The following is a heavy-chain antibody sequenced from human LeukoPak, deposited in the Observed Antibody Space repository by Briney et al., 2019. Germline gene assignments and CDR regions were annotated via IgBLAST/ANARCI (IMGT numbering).Heavy chain of an antibody. D-gene: IGHD3-10*01. CDR1: GFTFDDYG. CDR2: ISGSGGST. J-gene: IGHJ4*02. CDR3: AKTGYYYGSGSYYFPDY. V-gene: IGHV3-23*01. Sequence: GGSLRLSCAASGFTFDDYGMSWVRQAPGKGLEWVSAISGSGGSTYYADSVKGRFTISRDNSKNTLYLQMNSLRAEDTAVYYCAKTGYYYGSGSYYFPDYWGQGTLVTVSS.